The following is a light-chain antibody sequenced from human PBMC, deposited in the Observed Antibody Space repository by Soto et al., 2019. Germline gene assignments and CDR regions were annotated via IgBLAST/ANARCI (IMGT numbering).Light chain of an antibody. V-gene: IGLV1-40*01. CDR1: SSNIGAGYD. Sequence: QAVVTQPPSVSGAPGQRVTISCTGSSSNIGAGYDVHWYQQFPGTAPRLLIYGNSRRPSGVPDRFSGSKSGTSASLAITGLQAEDEADYHCQSYDGSLSGYVVFGGGTKLT. CDR2: GNS. CDR3: QSYDGSLSGYVV. J-gene: IGLJ2*01.